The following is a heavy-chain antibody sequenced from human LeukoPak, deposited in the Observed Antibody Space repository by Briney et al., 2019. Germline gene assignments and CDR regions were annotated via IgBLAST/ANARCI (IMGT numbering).Heavy chain of an antibody. V-gene: IGHV1-69*04. CDR3: ARDHKGIAAPLGY. Sequence: GASVKVSCKASGGTFSSYAISWVRQAPGQGLEWMGRIIPILGIANYAQKFQGRVTITADKSTSTAYMELSSLRSEDTAVYYCARDHKGIAAPLGYWGQGTLVTVSS. CDR1: GGTFSSYA. J-gene: IGHJ4*02. CDR2: IIPILGIA. D-gene: IGHD6-13*01.